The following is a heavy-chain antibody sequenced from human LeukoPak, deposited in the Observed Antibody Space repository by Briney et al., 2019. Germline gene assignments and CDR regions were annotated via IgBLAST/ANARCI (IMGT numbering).Heavy chain of an antibody. D-gene: IGHD3-3*01. CDR2: ISSSSSTI. CDR1: GFTFSSYS. Sequence: QPGGSLRLSCAASGFTFSSYSMNWVRQAPGKGLEWVSYISSSSSTIYYADSVKGRFTISRDNAKNSLYLQMNSLRAEDTAVYYCARESYDFWSGYPYYYYYYMDVWGKGTTVTVSS. CDR3: ARESYDFWSGYPYYYYYYMDV. V-gene: IGHV3-48*04. J-gene: IGHJ6*03.